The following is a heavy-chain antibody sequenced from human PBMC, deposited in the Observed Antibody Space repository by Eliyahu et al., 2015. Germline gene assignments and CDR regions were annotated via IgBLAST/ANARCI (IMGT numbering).Heavy chain of an antibody. J-gene: IGHJ4*02. CDR2: INSDGSST. D-gene: IGHD6-19*01. Sequence: GGLVQPGGSLRLSCAASGFTFSSYWMHWVRQAPGKGLVWVSRINSDGSSTSYADSVKGRFTISRDNAKNTLYLQMNSLRVEDTAVYYCAREKAVAGQNFDYWGQGTLVTVSS. V-gene: IGHV3-74*01. CDR3: AREKAVAGQNFDY. CDR1: GFTFSSYW.